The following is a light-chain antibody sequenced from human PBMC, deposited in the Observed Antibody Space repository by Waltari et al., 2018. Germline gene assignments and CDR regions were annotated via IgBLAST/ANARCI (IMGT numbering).Light chain of an antibody. Sequence: SFELTQPPSVSVSPGQTASILCSGDGMVEQYPCWYQQRSGQSPVLVISQGTKRPSGIPERFSGSSSGNTATLIISGAQAIDEADYFCQAWDSRTAYILFGGGTKLTVL. CDR1: GMVEQY. J-gene: IGLJ3*02. V-gene: IGLV3-1*01. CDR2: QGT. CDR3: QAWDSRTAYIL.